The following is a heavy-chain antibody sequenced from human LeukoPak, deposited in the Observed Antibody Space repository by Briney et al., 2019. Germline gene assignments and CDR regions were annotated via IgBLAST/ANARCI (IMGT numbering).Heavy chain of an antibody. CDR3: AGSFSGAIDY. D-gene: IGHD3-10*01. V-gene: IGHV6-1*01. J-gene: IGHJ4*02. CDR1: GDSVSSNSAA. CDR2: TYFRSKWYN. Sequence: SQTLSLTCAISGDSVSSNSAAWNWVRQSPSRGLEWLGRTYFRSKWYNEYAASVKSRITINPDTSKNLFSLQLNSVTSEDTAVYYCAGSFSGAIDYWGQGTLVTVSS.